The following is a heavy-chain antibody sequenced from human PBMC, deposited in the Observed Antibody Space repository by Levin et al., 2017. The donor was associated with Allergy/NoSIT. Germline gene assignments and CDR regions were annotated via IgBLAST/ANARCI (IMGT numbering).Heavy chain of an antibody. D-gene: IGHD3-10*01. CDR3: GRVISGSGSGVDY. CDR1: GFTFSSYW. J-gene: IGHJ4*02. V-gene: IGHV3-74*01. Sequence: PGGSLRLSCAASGFTFSSYWMYWVRQAPGKGLVWVSRINSDGGSASYADSVKGRFTISRDNAKNTLYLQMNGLRAEDSAVYFCGRVISGSGSGVDYWGQGTLVTVSS. CDR2: INSDGGSA.